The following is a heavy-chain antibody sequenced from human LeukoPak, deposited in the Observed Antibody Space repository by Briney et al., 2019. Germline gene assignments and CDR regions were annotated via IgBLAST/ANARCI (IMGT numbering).Heavy chain of an antibody. CDR2: IDRTGDYT. Sequence: GGSLRLSCAASGFTFSSYTMHWVRQAPGKGLEWVSVIDRTGDYTFYADSMKGRFTISRDNSQNTLYLQMSSLRAEDTAVYYCAKRARLQYTSLDLDSWGQGTLVTVSS. D-gene: IGHD4-11*01. J-gene: IGHJ4*02. CDR1: GFTFSSYT. V-gene: IGHV3-23*01. CDR3: AKRARLQYTSLDLDS.